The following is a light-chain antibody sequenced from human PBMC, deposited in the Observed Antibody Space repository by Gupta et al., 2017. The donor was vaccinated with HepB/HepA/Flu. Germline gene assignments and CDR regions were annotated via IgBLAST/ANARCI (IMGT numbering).Light chain of an antibody. J-gene: IGKJ1*01. CDR1: KSISNW. CDR3: QQFGA. V-gene: IGKV1-5*03. CDR2: NVS. Sequence: FQMTQSPYTLSASVGARVTITCRASKSISNWLAWYQQKPGKAPKRLIYNVSTLESGVPSRFRGSGSGTEFTLTISSLQPDDFATYYCQQFGAFGQGTKVEIK.